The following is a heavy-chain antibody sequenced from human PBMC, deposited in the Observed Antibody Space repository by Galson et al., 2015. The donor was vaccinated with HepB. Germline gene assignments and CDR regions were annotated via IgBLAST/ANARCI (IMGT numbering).Heavy chain of an antibody. V-gene: IGHV1-18*04. CDR2: ISAYNGNT. D-gene: IGHD6-13*01. J-gene: IGHJ5*02. Sequence: SVKVSCKASGYTFTSNGISWVRQAPGQGLEWMGWISAYNGNTNYAQKLQGRVTMTTDTSTSTAYMELRSLRSDDTAVYYCARVTFSSSWYPNWFDPWGQGTLVTVSS. CDR1: GYTFTSNG. CDR3: ARVTFSSSWYPNWFDP.